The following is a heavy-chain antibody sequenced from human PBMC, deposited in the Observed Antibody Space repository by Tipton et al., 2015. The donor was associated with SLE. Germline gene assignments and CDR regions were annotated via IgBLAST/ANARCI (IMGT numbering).Heavy chain of an antibody. CDR1: GFTFTNHW. CDR3: ARDPSTVLAIGYNWFDA. D-gene: IGHD2-21*01. CDR2: INSDGSVI. Sequence: SLRLSCAASGFTFTNHWMHWVRQAPGKGLAWVSRINSDGSVIDYADSVEGRFTISRDNARNTLFLQMNSLRVEDTAVYYCARDPSTVLAIGYNWFDAWGQGALATVSS. V-gene: IGHV3-74*01. J-gene: IGHJ5*02.